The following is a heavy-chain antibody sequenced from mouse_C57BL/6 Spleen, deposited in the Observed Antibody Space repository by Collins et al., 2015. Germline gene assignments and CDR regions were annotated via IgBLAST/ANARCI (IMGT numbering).Heavy chain of an antibody. CDR1: GFNIKDYY. CDR2: IDPEDGET. CDR3: TGGDYLYYYTMDY. V-gene: IGHV14-2*01. D-gene: IGHD2-4*01. J-gene: IGHJ4*01. Sequence: GAELVKPGASVKLSCTTSGFNIKDYYMHWVKQRTEQGLEWIGRIDPEDGETKYAPKFQGTATITADTSSNTAYLQLSSLTSEDTAVYYCTGGDYLYYYTMDYWGQGTSVTVSS.